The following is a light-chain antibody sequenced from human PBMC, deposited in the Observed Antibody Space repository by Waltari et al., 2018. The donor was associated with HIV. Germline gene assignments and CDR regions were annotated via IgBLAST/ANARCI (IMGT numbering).Light chain of an antibody. J-gene: IGLJ3*02. CDR1: NSNIGSST. CDR2: RNN. Sequence: QSVVTQPPSASGTPGQRVTISCSGSNSNIGSSTVHWYLQLPGTAPKLLISRNNQRASGVPDRFSGSKSGSSASLAISVLQSEDEADYYCATWDDSLHGPVFGGGTKLTVL. CDR3: ATWDDSLHGPV. V-gene: IGLV1-44*01.